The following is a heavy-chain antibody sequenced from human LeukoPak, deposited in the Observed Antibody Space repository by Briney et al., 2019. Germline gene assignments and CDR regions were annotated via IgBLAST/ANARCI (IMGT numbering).Heavy chain of an antibody. Sequence: ASVRVSCKASGYSFVAYYMEWVRQAPGQGLEWMGIINPIGGSTSYAQKFQGRVTMTGDTSTSTVYMELSSLRPEDTAVYYCARSRLLLDYWGQGTLVTVSS. CDR2: INPIGGST. J-gene: IGHJ4*02. CDR1: GYSFVAYY. V-gene: IGHV1-46*01. CDR3: ARSRLLLDY. D-gene: IGHD2-21*02.